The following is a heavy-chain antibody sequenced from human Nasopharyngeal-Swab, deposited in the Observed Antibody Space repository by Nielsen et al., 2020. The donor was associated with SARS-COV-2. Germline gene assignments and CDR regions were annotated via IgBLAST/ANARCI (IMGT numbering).Heavy chain of an antibody. D-gene: IGHD3-3*01. CDR1: GFTFDDYA. CDR3: ARDPPTYYDFWSGYLDYYYYYGMDV. J-gene: IGHJ6*02. Sequence: SLKISCAASGFTFDDYAMHWVRQAPGKGLEWVSGISWNSGSIGYADSVKGRFTISRDNAKNSLYLQMNSLRAEDTAVYYCARDPPTYYDFWSGYLDYYYYYGMDVWGQGTTVTVSS. V-gene: IGHV3-9*01. CDR2: ISWNSGSI.